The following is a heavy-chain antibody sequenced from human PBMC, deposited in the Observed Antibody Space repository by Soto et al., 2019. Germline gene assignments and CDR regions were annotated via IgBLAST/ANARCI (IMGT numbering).Heavy chain of an antibody. CDR1: GLTFSDYH. Sequence: EVQWVESGGGLVQPGGSLRLSCAASGLTFSDYHMDWVRQAPGKGLEWVGRIRRKANSYTTEYAASVKGRFTISRDDSKNSLYLQMNSLKSEDTAVYYCAMLGGWSGGSSGMDVWGQGTTVTVSS. CDR2: IRRKANSYTT. CDR3: AMLGGWSGGSSGMDV. J-gene: IGHJ6*02. V-gene: IGHV3-72*01. D-gene: IGHD6-19*01.